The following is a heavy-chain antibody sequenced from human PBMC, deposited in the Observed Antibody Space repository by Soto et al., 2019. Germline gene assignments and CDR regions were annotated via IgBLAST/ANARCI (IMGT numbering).Heavy chain of an antibody. CDR2: IYYSGST. Sequence: ASETLSLTCTVSGGSISSGGYYWSWIRQHPGKGLEWIGYIYYSGSTYYNPSLKSRVTISVDTSKNQFSLKLSSVTAADTAVYYCARDRGFIAAAGTWGQGTLVTVSS. V-gene: IGHV4-31*03. D-gene: IGHD6-13*01. CDR3: ARDRGFIAAAGT. CDR1: GGSISSGGYY. J-gene: IGHJ4*02.